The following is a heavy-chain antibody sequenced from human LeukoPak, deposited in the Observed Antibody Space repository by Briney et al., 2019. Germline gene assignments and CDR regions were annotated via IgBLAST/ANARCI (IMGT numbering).Heavy chain of an antibody. CDR2: IRYDGSSK. CDR3: IVVPAAMWGRYGMDV. V-gene: IGHV3-30*02. CDR1: GFTFSSYG. J-gene: IGHJ6*02. D-gene: IGHD2-2*01. Sequence: PGGSLRLPCAASGFTFSSYGMHWVRQAPGKGLEWVAFIRYDGSSKYYADSVKGRFTISRDNSKNTLYLQMNSLRAEDTAVYYCIVVPAAMWGRYGMDVWGQGTTVTVSS.